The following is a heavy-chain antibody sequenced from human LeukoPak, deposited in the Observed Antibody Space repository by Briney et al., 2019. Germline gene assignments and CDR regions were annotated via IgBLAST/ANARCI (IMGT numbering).Heavy chain of an antibody. CDR2: INPNSGGT. D-gene: IGHD3-9*01. J-gene: IGHJ4*02. CDR1: GYTFTGYY. CDR3: ARDGDFDWLLLYYFDY. V-gene: IGHV1-2*02. Sequence: ASVKVSCKASGYTFTGYYMHWVRQAPGQGLEWMGWINPNSGGTNYAQKFQGRVTMTRDTSISTAYMELSRLRSDDTAVYYCARDGDFDWLLLYYFDYWGQRTMVTVSS.